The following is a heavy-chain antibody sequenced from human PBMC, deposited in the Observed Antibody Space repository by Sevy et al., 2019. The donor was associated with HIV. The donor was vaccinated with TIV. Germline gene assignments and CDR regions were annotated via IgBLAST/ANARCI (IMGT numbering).Heavy chain of an antibody. D-gene: IGHD3-16*01. CDR3: TRVRGTISPYYYFGMDV. CDR2: IRSQTFGGTT. J-gene: IGHJ6*02. V-gene: IGHV3-49*03. Sequence: GESLKISCTASGFKFGDYAMSWLRQAPGKGLEWVGFIRSQTFGGTTEYAASVKDRFAISRDDSRSIAYLQMDSLTTEDTAIYFCTRVRGTISPYYYFGMDVWGQGTTVTVSS. CDR1: GFKFGDYA.